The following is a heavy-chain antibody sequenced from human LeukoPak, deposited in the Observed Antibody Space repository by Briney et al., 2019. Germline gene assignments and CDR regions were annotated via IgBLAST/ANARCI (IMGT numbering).Heavy chain of an antibody. V-gene: IGHV4-30-4*08. CDR3: ARGSRFYGDYY. CDR2: IYYSGST. D-gene: IGHD4-17*01. J-gene: IGHJ4*02. Sequence: SETLSLTCTVSGGSISNGDYYWSWIRQPPGKGLEWIGYIYYSGSTYYNPSLKSRVTISVDTSKNQFSLKLSSVTAADTAVYYCARGSRFYGDYYWGQGTLVTVSS. CDR1: GGSISNGDYY.